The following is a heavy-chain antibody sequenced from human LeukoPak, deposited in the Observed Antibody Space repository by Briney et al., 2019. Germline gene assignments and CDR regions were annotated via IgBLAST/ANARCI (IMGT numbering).Heavy chain of an antibody. CDR2: LYYGGST. D-gene: IGHD1-14*01. V-gene: IGHV4-39*01. CDR3: ARHAGRYFYYGLDV. CDR1: GGSISSSSYY. Sequence: SETLSLTCTVSGGSISSSSYYWGWIRQPPGKGLEWIGTLYYGGSTYYNPTFKSRVTISVDTSKNQFSLKLNSVTAADTAVYYCARHAGRYFYYGLDVWGQGTTVTVSS. J-gene: IGHJ6*02.